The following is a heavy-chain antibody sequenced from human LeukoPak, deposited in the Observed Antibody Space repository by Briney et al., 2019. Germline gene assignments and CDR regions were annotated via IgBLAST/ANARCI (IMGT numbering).Heavy chain of an antibody. CDR3: ARWVVDHDAFDI. J-gene: IGHJ3*02. CDR1: GGSFSGYY. V-gene: IGHV4-34*01. CDR2: INHSGST. D-gene: IGHD5-12*01. Sequence: SETLSLTCAVYGGSFSGYYWSWIRQPPGKGLEWIGEINHSGSTNYNPSLKSRVTISVDTSKNQFSLKLSSVTAADMAVYYCARWVVDHDAFDIWGQGTMVTVSS.